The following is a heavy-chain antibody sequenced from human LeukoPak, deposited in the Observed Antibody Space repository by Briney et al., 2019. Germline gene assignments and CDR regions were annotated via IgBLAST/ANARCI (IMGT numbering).Heavy chain of an antibody. D-gene: IGHD5-24*01. CDR1: GYTFTSYG. J-gene: IGHJ4*02. Sequence: GASVKVSCKASGYTFTSYGISWVRQAPGQGLEWMGWISAYNGNTNYAQKFQGRVTMTRNTSTSTVYMELSSLRSEDTAVYYCARDRRWLQEYYFDYWGQGTLVTVSS. V-gene: IGHV1-18*01. CDR2: ISAYNGNT. CDR3: ARDRRWLQEYYFDY.